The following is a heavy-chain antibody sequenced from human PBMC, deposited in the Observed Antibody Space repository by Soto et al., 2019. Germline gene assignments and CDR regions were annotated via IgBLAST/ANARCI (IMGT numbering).Heavy chain of an antibody. V-gene: IGHV4-4*07. CDR2: LYPSGST. D-gene: IGHD4-17*01. CDR3: ARETDHGDRYKFYYAMDV. J-gene: IGHJ6*02. CDR1: GDSMSSSY. Sequence: PSETLSLTCTVSGDSMSSSYWSWIRQPAGKGLEWVGRLYPSGSTNYNPSLRSRVTMSVDTSKNQFSLRLSSVTAADTAVYYCARETDHGDRYKFYYAMDVWGQGTTVTVSS.